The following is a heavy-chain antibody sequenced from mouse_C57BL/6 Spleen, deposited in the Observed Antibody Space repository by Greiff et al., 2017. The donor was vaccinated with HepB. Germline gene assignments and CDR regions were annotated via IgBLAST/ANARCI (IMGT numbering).Heavy chain of an antibody. CDR1: GYAFSSYW. Sequence: VQRVESGAELVKPGASVKISCKASGYAFSSYWMNWVKQRPGKGLEWIGQIYPGDGDTNYNGKFKGKATLTADKSSSTAYMQLSSLTSEDSAVYFCAREQTGTTFDYWGQGTTLTVSS. J-gene: IGHJ2*01. D-gene: IGHD4-1*01. CDR2: IYPGDGDT. V-gene: IGHV1-80*01. CDR3: AREQTGTTFDY.